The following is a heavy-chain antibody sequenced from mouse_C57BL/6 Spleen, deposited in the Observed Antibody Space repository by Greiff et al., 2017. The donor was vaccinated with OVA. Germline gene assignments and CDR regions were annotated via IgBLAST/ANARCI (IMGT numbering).Heavy chain of an antibody. J-gene: IGHJ4*01. V-gene: IGHV1-19*01. D-gene: IGHD2-5*01. CDR2: INPYNGGT. Sequence: VQLQQSGPVLVKPGASVKMSCKASGYTFTDYYMNWVKQSPGQSLEWIGVINPYNGGTSYNQKFKGKATLTVDKSSSTAYMELNSLTSEDSAVYYGASAGYSNYPYYYAMDYWGQGTSVTVSS. CDR3: ASAGYSNYPYYYAMDY. CDR1: GYTFTDYY.